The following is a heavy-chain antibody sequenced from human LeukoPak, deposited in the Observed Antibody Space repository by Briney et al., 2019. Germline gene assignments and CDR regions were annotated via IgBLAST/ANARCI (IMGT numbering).Heavy chain of an antibody. D-gene: IGHD2-15*01. V-gene: IGHV1-2*02. Sequence: ASVKVSCKASGYTFTGYYMHWVRQAPGQGLEWIGWINPNSGGTNYAQKFQGRVTMTRDTSISTAYMELSRLRSDDTAVYYCARGARSRYCSGGSCYFDYWGQGTLVTVSS. CDR3: ARGARSRYCSGGSCYFDY. CDR2: INPNSGGT. CDR1: GYTFTGYY. J-gene: IGHJ4*02.